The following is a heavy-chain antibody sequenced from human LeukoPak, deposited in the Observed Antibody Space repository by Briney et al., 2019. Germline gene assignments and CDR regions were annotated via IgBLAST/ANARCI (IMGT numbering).Heavy chain of an antibody. Sequence: GGSLRLSCAASGFTFSSYAMHWVRQAPGKGLEWVAVISYDGSNKYYADPVKGRFTISRDNTKNTLYLQMNSLRAEDTAVYYCARDLRDMITFGGVIGYWGQGTLVTVSS. CDR3: ARDLRDMITFGGVIGY. CDR1: GFTFSSYA. J-gene: IGHJ4*02. CDR2: ISYDGSNK. V-gene: IGHV3-30-3*01. D-gene: IGHD3-16*02.